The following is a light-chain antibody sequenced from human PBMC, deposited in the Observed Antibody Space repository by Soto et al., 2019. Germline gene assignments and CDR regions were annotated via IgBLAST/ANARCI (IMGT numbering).Light chain of an antibody. J-gene: IGKJ1*01. CDR1: QSVLYSSNNKNY. CDR2: WAS. Sequence: DIVMTQSPDSLAVSLGERATINCKSSQSVLYSSNNKNYLAWYQQKPGQPPKLLIHWASTREYGVPDRFSGSGSGTDFTLTISSLQAEDVAFYYCQQYYTTGRTFGQGTKVEIK. V-gene: IGKV4-1*01. CDR3: QQYYTTGRT.